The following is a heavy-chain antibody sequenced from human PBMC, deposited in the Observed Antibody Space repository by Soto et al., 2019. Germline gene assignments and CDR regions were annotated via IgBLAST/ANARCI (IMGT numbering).Heavy chain of an antibody. CDR2: INTIGGDT. CDR3: ARVQEGSGWY. CDR1: GFTFNSHA. V-gene: IGHV3-64*01. D-gene: IGHD6-19*01. Sequence: GGSLRLSCAASGFTFNSHAMYWVRQAPGNGLEFVSAINTIGGDTYYAHSVKGRFTISRDNSKNTLYLQMGGLRAEDMAVYYCARVQEGSGWY. J-gene: IGHJ2*01.